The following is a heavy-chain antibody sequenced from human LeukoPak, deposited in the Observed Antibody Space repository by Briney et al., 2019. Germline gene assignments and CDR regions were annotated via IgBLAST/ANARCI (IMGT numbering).Heavy chain of an antibody. D-gene: IGHD1-26*01. Sequence: ESLQISCKGSGYTFTDHWIGWMRQLPGKGLEWMAIVYPTDSDTRYNPSFQGQVTISADRSITTAYLQWNSLKASDTAVYHCARFALTEHYFDYWGLGTLVTVSS. CDR3: ARFALTEHYFDY. J-gene: IGHJ4*02. CDR2: VYPTDSDT. V-gene: IGHV5-51*01. CDR1: GYTFTDHW.